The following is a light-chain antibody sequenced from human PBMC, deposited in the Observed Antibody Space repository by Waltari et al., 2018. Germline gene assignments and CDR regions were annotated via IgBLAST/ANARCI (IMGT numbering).Light chain of an antibody. CDR1: QRIRDW. Sequence: DIQMTQSPSTLSASLGDRVTITCRASQRIRDWLAWYQQKPGKAPKLLIHRSSTLASGVPSRFSGSGSGTEFTLTISSLQPDDFATYYCQQYDNYFYTFGQGTKLEI. V-gene: IGKV1-5*03. CDR3: QQYDNYFYT. CDR2: RSS. J-gene: IGKJ2*01.